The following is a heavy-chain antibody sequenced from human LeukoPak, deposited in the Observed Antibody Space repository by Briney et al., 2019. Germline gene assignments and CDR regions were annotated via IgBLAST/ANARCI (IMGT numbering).Heavy chain of an antibody. V-gene: IGHV4-59*08. CDR2: IYYTGST. D-gene: IGHD6-6*01. CDR3: ARHRAYSSSSPFDY. CDR1: GGSISSLY. Sequence: SQTLSLTCSVSGGSISSLYWSWIRQPPGKGLEWIGYIYYTGSTNYNPSLTSRVTMFVDMSKNQFSLRLSSVTAADTAVYYCARHRAYSSSSPFDYWGQGTLVTVSS. J-gene: IGHJ4*02.